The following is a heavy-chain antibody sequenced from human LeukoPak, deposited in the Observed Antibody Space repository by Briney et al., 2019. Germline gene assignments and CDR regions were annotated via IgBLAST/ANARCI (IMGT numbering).Heavy chain of an antibody. CDR2: IKPNSGGT. J-gene: IGHJ4*02. CDR1: GYTFTGYY. D-gene: IGHD3-10*01. Sequence: ASVKVSCKASGYTFTGYYMHWVRQAPGQGLEWMGWIKPNSGGTNYAQKFQGRVTMTTDTSISTAYMELSSLRSEDTAVYYCARDSITMVRGVTTPFDYWGQGTLVTVSS. V-gene: IGHV1-2*02. CDR3: ARDSITMVRGVTTPFDY.